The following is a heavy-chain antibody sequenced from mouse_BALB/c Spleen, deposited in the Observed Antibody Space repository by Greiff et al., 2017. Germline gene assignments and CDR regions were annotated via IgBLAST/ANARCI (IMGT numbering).Heavy chain of an antibody. V-gene: IGHV3-2*02. Sequence: EVKLQQSGPGLVKPSQSLSLTCTVTGYSITSDYAWNWIRQFPGNKLEWMGYISYSGSTSYNPSLKSRISITRDTSKNQFFLQLNSVTTEDTATYYCARFLYGYDAMDYWGQGTSVTVSS. D-gene: IGHD1-1*02. CDR3: ARFLYGYDAMDY. J-gene: IGHJ4*01. CDR2: ISYSGST. CDR1: GYSITSDYA.